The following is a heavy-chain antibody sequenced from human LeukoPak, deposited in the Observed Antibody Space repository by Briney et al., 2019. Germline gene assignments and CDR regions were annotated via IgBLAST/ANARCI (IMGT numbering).Heavy chain of an antibody. Sequence: SETLSLTCTVSGGSMSSYYWNWIRQPPGKGLEWIGYIYYSGTTNYNPSLKSRVSMSVDTSKNQFSLKLTSVTAADTAVYYCARTTEGGYTYGYFYYYYMDVWGKGTTVTISS. CDR1: GGSMSSYY. CDR3: ARTTEGGYTYGYFYYYYMDV. J-gene: IGHJ6*03. V-gene: IGHV4-59*01. D-gene: IGHD5-18*01. CDR2: IYYSGTT.